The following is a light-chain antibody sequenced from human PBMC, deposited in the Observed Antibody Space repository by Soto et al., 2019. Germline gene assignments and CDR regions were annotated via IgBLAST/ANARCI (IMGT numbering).Light chain of an antibody. J-gene: IGKJ2*01. CDR2: DAS. CDR3: QLRYSWPPYT. CDR1: QSVGTY. Sequence: EIVLTQSPATLYLSPGEGASLSCRASQSVGTYMAWYQHKAGQAPRLLIYDASKRATGIPARFSGSGSGTNFTSTISSLEPADFALYFCQLRYSWPPYTFAQGTKVGIK. V-gene: IGKV3-11*01.